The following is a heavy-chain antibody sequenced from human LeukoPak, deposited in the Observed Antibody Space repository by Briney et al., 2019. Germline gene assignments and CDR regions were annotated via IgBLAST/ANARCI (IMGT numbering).Heavy chain of an antibody. CDR1: GFTFSSYA. J-gene: IGHJ4*02. D-gene: IGHD3-22*01. Sequence: GGSLRPSCAASGFTFSSYAMSWVRQAPGRGLEWVSALSGVGGSTQYAVSVKGRFTISRDNSKNTLYLQMNSLRVEDTAVYYCAKDTSYDSSGCWCPDYWGQGALVTVSS. V-gene: IGHV3-23*01. CDR3: AKDTSYDSSGCWCPDY. CDR2: LSGVGGST.